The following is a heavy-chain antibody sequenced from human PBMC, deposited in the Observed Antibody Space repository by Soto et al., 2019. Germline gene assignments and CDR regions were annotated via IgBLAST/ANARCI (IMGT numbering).Heavy chain of an antibody. J-gene: IGHJ4*02. Sequence: ASVKVSCKASGYTFTNYNINWVRQATGQGLEWMGWMNPNSGNTHYTQKLQGRLTMTRNTSIDTAYMELNSLRSEDTAVYYCTLEGGTDYWGQGTLVTVSS. V-gene: IGHV1-8*02. D-gene: IGHD3-16*01. CDR2: MNPNSGNT. CDR1: GYTFTNYN. CDR3: TLEGGTDY.